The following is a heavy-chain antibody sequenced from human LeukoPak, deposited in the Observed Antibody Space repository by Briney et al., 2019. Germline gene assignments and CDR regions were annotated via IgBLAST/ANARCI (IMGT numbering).Heavy chain of an antibody. CDR1: AFTFSSYG. Sequence: GGSLRLSPAASAFTFSSYGMHWVRQAPGQGLGWVALIRYDGSNKYYADTVKGRFTISRDNSKNTLYLQMNSLRAEDTAVYYCAKDICGGNCYPNGGYWGQGTLVIVSS. CDR3: AKDICGGNCYPNGGY. D-gene: IGHD2-21*01. CDR2: IRYDGSNK. V-gene: IGHV3-30*02. J-gene: IGHJ4*02.